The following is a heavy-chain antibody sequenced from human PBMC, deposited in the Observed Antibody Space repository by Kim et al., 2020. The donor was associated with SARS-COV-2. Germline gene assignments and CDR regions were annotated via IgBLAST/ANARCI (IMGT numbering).Heavy chain of an antibody. CDR1: GGSISSYY. Sequence: SETLSLTCTVSGGSISSYYWSWIRQPPGKGLEWIGYIYYSGSTNYNPSLKSRVTISVDTSKNQFSLKLSSVTAADTAVYYCAREDSSSWKPNFDIWGQGTMVTVSS. J-gene: IGHJ3*02. CDR2: IYYSGST. CDR3: AREDSSSWKPNFDI. D-gene: IGHD6-13*01. V-gene: IGHV4-59*01.